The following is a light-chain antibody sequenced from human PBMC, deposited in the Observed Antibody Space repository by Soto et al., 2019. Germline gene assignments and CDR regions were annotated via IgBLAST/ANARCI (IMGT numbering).Light chain of an antibody. CDR3: CSYARSTTYV. J-gene: IGLJ1*01. CDR1: SSDVGNYNL. V-gene: IGLV2-23*01. CDR2: EGS. Sequence: QSVLTQPASVSGSPGQSITISCTGTSSDVGNYNLVSWYQQHPGKAPKLMIYEGSKRPSGVSNRFSGSKSGNTASLTISGLQAEDEADYYCCSYARSTTYVFGTGTKVTV.